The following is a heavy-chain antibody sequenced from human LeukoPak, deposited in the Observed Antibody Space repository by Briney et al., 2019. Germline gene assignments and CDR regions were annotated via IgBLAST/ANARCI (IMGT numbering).Heavy chain of an antibody. Sequence: PGGSLRLSCAASGFTFSSYGMHWVRQAPGKGLEWVAFIRYDGSNKYYADSVKGRFTISRDNSKNTLYLQMNSLRAEDTAVYYCAREGLKYCSGGSCYHNDYWGQGTLVTVSS. V-gene: IGHV3-30*02. CDR2: IRYDGSNK. J-gene: IGHJ4*02. D-gene: IGHD2-15*01. CDR3: AREGLKYCSGGSCYHNDY. CDR1: GFTFSSYG.